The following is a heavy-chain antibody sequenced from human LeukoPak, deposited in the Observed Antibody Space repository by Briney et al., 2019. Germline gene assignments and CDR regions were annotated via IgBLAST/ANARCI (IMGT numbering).Heavy chain of an antibody. CDR2: IIPILGIA. Sequence: ASVKVSCKASGGTFSSYAISWVRQAPGQGLEWMGRIIPILGIANYAQKFQGRVTITADKSTSTAYMELSSLRSEDTAVYYCARDGTSPYIAVAGDGDASDIWGQGTMVTVSS. V-gene: IGHV1-69*04. CDR1: GGTFSSYA. D-gene: IGHD6-19*01. J-gene: IGHJ3*02. CDR3: ARDGTSPYIAVAGDGDASDI.